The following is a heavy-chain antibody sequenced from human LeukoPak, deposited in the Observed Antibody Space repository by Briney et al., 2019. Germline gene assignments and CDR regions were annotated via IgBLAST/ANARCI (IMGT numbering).Heavy chain of an antibody. Sequence: GGSLRLSCAASGFTFDDYGMSWVRQAPGKGLEWVSGINWNGGSTGYADSVKGRFTISRDNAKNSLYLQMNSLRAEDTALYHXXXXXXXXXXYTANEVFDYWGQGTLVTVSS. CDR2: INWNGGST. J-gene: IGHJ4*02. D-gene: IGHD5-18*01. CDR1: GFTFDDYG. CDR3: XXXXXXXXXYTANEVFDY. V-gene: IGHV3-20*01.